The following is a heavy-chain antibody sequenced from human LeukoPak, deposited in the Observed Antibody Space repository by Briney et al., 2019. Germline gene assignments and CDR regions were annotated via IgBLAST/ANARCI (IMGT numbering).Heavy chain of an antibody. CDR2: IYYSGST. D-gene: IGHD4-17*01. V-gene: IGHV4-39*01. Sequence: PSETLSLTCTVSGGSISSSSYYWGWIRQPPGKGLEWIGSIYYSGSTYYNPSLKSRVTISVDTSKNQFSLKLSSVTAADTAVYYCARNRDYGDYVWYFDLWGRGTLVTVSS. CDR3: ARNRDYGDYVWYFDL. J-gene: IGHJ2*01. CDR1: GGSISSSSYY.